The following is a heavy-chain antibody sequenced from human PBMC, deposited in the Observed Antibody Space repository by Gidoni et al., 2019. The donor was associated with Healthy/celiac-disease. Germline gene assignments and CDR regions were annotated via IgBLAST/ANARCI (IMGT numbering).Heavy chain of an antibody. J-gene: IGHJ5*02. CDR3: DRVYGSLDYDVPNWFDP. Sequence: QLQLQESGSGLLKPSQPLSLTCAVSGGSISSGCYSWRWIRQPPGKGLEWIGYIYHSGSTYYNPSLKSRVTISVDRSKNQFSLKLSSVTAADTAVYYCDRVYGSLDYDVPNWFDPWGQGTLVTVSS. D-gene: IGHD3-10*02. V-gene: IGHV4-30-2*01. CDR1: GGSISSGCYS. CDR2: IYHSGST.